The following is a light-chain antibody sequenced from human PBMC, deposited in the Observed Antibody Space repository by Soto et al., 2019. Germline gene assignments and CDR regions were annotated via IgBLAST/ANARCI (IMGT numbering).Light chain of an antibody. Sequence: IVMTQSPATLSVSLGERATLSCRASQSVSTDLAWYQQKHGQAPRLLIFGASTRATGIPARFSGSGSGTEFILTISSRRSEDSAVYYCYLYNYWPPETFGEGTKVEIK. V-gene: IGKV3-15*01. CDR2: GAS. CDR1: QSVSTD. J-gene: IGKJ1*01. CDR3: YLYNYWPPET.